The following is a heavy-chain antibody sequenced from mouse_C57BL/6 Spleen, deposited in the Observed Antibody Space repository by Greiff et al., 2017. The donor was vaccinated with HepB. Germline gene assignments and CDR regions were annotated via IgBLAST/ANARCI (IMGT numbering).Heavy chain of an antibody. Sequence: QVQLQQPGAELVRPGTSVKLSCKASGYTFTSYWMHWVKQRPGQGLEWIGVIDPSDSYTNYNQKFKGKATLTVDTSSSTAYMQLSSLTSEDSAVYYCARSHYSNYGKRYIDYWGQGTTLTVSS. J-gene: IGHJ2*01. CDR1: GYTFTSYW. D-gene: IGHD2-5*01. CDR3: ARSHYSNYGKRYIDY. CDR2: IDPSDSYT. V-gene: IGHV1-59*01.